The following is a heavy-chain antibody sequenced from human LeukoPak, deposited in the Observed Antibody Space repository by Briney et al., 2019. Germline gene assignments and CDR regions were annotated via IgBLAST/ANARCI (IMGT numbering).Heavy chain of an antibody. D-gene: IGHD4-11*01. CDR2: IYYSGST. Sequence: PSETLSLTCTVSGGSISSYYWSWIRQSPGKGLEWIGYIYYSGSTNYSPSLKSRVTISVDTSKNQFSLKLSSVTAADTAVYYCARGRREYSTPFDYWGQGNLVTVSS. J-gene: IGHJ4*02. CDR1: GGSISSYY. V-gene: IGHV4-59*01. CDR3: ARGRREYSTPFDY.